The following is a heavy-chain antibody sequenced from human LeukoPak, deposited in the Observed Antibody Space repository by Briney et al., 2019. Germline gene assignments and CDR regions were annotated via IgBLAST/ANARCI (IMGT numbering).Heavy chain of an antibody. J-gene: IGHJ6*04. D-gene: IGHD3-10*01. Sequence: ASVKVSCKASGYTFTSYYMHWVRQAPGQGLEWMGIINPSGGSTSYAQKFQGRVTMTTDTSTSTAYMELRSLRSDDTAVYYCARDGKRGYYGSGSYGDVWGKGTTVTISS. CDR1: GYTFTSYY. V-gene: IGHV1-46*01. CDR3: ARDGKRGYYGSGSYGDV. CDR2: INPSGGST.